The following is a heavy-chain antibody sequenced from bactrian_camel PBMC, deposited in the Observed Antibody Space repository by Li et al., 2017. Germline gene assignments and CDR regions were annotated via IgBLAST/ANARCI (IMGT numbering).Heavy chain of an antibody. V-gene: IGHV3S10*01. CDR2: IYRDG. Sequence: RLSCAASGFTFSSYYMNWVRQAPGKGLEWVSSIYRDGDYADSVKGRFAISKDNAENTVYLQMNSLNSEDTALYYCATCSPTETQYSDSDHWGHGTQVTVS. CDR3: ATCSPTETQYSDSDH. CDR1: GFTFSSYY. D-gene: IGHD4*01. J-gene: IGHJ4*01.